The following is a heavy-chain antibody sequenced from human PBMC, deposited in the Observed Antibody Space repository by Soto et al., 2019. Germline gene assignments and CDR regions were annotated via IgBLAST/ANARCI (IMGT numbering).Heavy chain of an antibody. CDR3: ARTDCSGGSCHLRDYYYYGMDV. CDR2: ISYDGSNK. D-gene: IGHD2-15*01. J-gene: IGHJ6*02. V-gene: IGHV3-30-3*01. CDR1: GFTFSSYA. Sequence: QVQLVESGGGVVQPGRSLRLSCAASGFTFSSYAMHWVRQAPGKGLEWVAVISYDGSNKYYADSVKGRFTISRDNSKNTLYLQMNSLRAEDTAVYYCARTDCSGGSCHLRDYYYYGMDVWGQGTTVTVSS.